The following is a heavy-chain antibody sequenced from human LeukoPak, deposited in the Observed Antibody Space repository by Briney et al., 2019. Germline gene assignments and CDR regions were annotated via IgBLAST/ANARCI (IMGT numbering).Heavy chain of an antibody. CDR1: GYNFPAYW. CDR2: IYPGDSDT. J-gene: IGHJ6*03. D-gene: IGHD3-10*01. CDR3: ARQYYYGPNPYYYYYMDV. Sequence: GESLKISCKASGYNFPAYWIAWVRQMPGKGLEWMGIIYPGDSDTKYNPSFQGQVTISADKSISTAYLQWSSLKASDTAMYYCARQYYYGPNPYYYYYMDVWGKGTTVTVSS. V-gene: IGHV5-51*01.